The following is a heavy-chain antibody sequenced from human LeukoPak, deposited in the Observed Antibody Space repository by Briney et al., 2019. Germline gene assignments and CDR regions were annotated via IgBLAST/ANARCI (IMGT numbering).Heavy chain of an antibody. V-gene: IGHV1-46*01. Sequence: ASVKVSCKASGYTLTSYYMHWVRQAPGQGLEWMGIINPSGGSTSYAQKFQGRVTMTRDTSTSTVYMELSSLRSEDTAVYYCASSVGYYYGSGSYFSFNYWGQGTLVTVSS. D-gene: IGHD3-10*01. CDR2: INPSGGST. J-gene: IGHJ4*02. CDR3: ASSVGYYYGSGSYFSFNY. CDR1: GYTLTSYY.